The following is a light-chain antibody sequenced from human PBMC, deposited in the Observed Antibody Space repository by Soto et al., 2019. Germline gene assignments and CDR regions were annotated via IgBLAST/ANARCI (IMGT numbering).Light chain of an antibody. V-gene: IGLV2-23*02. J-gene: IGLJ3*02. CDR2: EVR. CDR1: SSDVGSYDL. Sequence: QSALTQPASVSGSPGQSITISCYGTSSDVGSYDLVSWYQQHPDKAPKLLIYEVRKRPSGVSGRFSGSKSDYTASLTISGLQAEDEADYYCCSYAGSSTLVFGGGTKLTVL. CDR3: CSYAGSSTLV.